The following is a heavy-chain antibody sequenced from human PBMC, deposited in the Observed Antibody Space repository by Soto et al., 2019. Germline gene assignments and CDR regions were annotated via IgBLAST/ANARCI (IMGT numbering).Heavy chain of an antibody. CDR2: IVVGSGNT. CDR1: GFTFTSSA. CDR3: AAEGLPVVPAAIRNWYFEL. Sequence: SVKVSCKASGFTFTSSAVQWVRQARGQRLEWIGWIVVGSGNTTYAQKFQERVTITRDMSTSTAYMELSSLRSEDTAVYYCAAEGLPVVPAAIRNWYFELWGRGTLVTVSS. J-gene: IGHJ2*01. V-gene: IGHV1-58*01. D-gene: IGHD2-2*02.